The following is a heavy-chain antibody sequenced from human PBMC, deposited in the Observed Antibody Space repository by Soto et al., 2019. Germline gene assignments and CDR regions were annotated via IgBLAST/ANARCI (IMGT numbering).Heavy chain of an antibody. V-gene: IGHV1-69*01. D-gene: IGHD3-3*01. CDR2: IIPIFGTA. Sequence: QVQLVQSGAEVKKPGSSVKVSCKASGGTFSSYAISWVRQAPGQGLEWMGGIIPIFGTANYAQKFQGRVTITADESTSTAYMGLSSLRSEDTAVYYCARRCRLRFLEWLSPGGMDVWGQGTTVTVSS. CDR3: ARRCRLRFLEWLSPGGMDV. J-gene: IGHJ6*02. CDR1: GGTFSSYA.